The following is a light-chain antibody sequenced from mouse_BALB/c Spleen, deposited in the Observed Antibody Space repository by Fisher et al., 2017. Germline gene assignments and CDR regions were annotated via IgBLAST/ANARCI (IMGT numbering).Light chain of an antibody. CDR2: DTS. Sequence: IVLTQTTAILSASPREKVTMTCSASSSVSYMYWYQQKPGSSPRLLIYDTSNLASGVPVRFSGSGSGTSYSLTISSMEAEDAATYYCQQYSGYPLTFGAGTKLELK. CDR3: QQYSGYPLT. CDR1: SSVSY. J-gene: IGKJ5*01. V-gene: IGKV4-55*01.